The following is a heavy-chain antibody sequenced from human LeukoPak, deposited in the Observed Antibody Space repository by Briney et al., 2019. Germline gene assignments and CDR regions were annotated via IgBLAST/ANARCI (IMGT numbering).Heavy chain of an antibody. CDR3: AAAGGWRSPLRY. J-gene: IGHJ4*02. CDR1: GFTFSIYS. V-gene: IGHV3-48*04. D-gene: IGHD6-25*01. CDR2: IGRSGDRTT. Sequence: GGSLRLSCAASGFTFSIYSLNWVRQAPGKGLEWVAYIGRSGDRTTKYADSVKGRFTISRDNAKNSLYLQMDSLRAEDTAVYYCAAAGGWRSPLRYWGQGILVTVSS.